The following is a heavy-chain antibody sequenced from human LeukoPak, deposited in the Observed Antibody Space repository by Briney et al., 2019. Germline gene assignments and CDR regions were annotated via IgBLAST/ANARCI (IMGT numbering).Heavy chain of an antibody. J-gene: IGHJ4*02. D-gene: IGHD3-10*01. CDR2: INQDENEK. Sequence: GGSLRLSCAASGFPFHNYWMTWVRQAPGKGLEWVANINQDENEKYYLDSVKGRFTISRDNAETSLFLQMTSLRVEDTAIYYCARGLYGSGRRSLMAHWGPGTLVAVSS. V-gene: IGHV3-7*01. CDR1: GFPFHNYW. CDR3: ARGLYGSGRRSLMAH.